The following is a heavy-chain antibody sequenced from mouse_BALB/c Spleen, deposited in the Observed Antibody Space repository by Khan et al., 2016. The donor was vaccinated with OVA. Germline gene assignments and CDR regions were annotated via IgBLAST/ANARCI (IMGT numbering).Heavy chain of an antibody. CDR1: GYTFTNHH. J-gene: IGHJ3*01. CDR2: INPYNDYT. D-gene: IGHD2-4*01. V-gene: IGHV1S45*01. CDR3: ARESGLRRNAWFDY. Sequence: VQLKQSGAELVRPGASVKISCKAFGYTFTNHHINWVKQRPGQGLDWIGYINPYNDYTNYNQKFKGKATLTVDKSSSTAYMELSRLTSADSAVYYCARESGLRRNAWFDYWGQGTLGTFSA.